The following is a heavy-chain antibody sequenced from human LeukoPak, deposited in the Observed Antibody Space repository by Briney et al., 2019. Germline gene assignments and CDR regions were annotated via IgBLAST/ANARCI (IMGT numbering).Heavy chain of an antibody. V-gene: IGHV1-2*02. CDR3: ARLGSSEGPAARSYYYYYMDV. J-gene: IGHJ6*03. CDR2: INPNSGGT. D-gene: IGHD3-10*01. CDR1: GYTFTGYY. Sequence: ASVKVSCKASGYTFTGYYMHWVRQAPGQGLEWMGWINPNSGGTNYAQKFQGRVTMTRDTSISTAYMELRSLRSDDTAVYYCARLGSSEGPAARSYYYYYMDVWGKGTTVTISS.